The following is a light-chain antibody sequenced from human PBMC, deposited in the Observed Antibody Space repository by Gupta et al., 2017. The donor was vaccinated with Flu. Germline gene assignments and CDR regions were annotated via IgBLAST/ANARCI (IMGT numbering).Light chain of an antibody. Sequence: DIQMTQSPSSLSASVGDRVTIACRASQSINSYLNWYQQRPGKAPKLLIYAASSLQSGVPSRFSGSGSGTDFTLTISRLQPEDFATYYCQRSDSNPLTFGGGAKLEIK. CDR1: QSINSY. V-gene: IGKV1-39*01. CDR2: AAS. CDR3: QRSDSNPLT. J-gene: IGKJ4*01.